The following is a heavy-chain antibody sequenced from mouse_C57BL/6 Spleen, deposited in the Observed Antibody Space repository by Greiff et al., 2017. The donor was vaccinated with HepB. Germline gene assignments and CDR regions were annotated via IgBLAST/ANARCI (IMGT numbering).Heavy chain of an antibody. D-gene: IGHD4-1*01. CDR1: GFTFSDYG. CDR3: ARMGLWVYAMDY. CDR2: ISSGSSTI. V-gene: IGHV5-17*01. J-gene: IGHJ4*01. Sequence: EVQRVESGGGLVKPGGSLKLSCAASGFTFSDYGMHWVRQAPEEGLEWVAYISSGSSTIYYADTVKGRFTISRDNAKNTLFLQMTSLRSEDTAMYYCARMGLWVYAMDYWGQGTSVTVSS.